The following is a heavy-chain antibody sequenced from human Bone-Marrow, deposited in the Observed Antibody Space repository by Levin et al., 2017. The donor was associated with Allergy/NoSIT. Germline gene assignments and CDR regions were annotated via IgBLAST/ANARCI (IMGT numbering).Heavy chain of an antibody. CDR2: ISGSGGST. CDR1: GFTFSSYA. J-gene: IGHJ6*03. Sequence: PGGSLRLSCAASGFTFSSYAMSWVRQAPGKGLEWVSAISGSGGSTYYADSVKGRFTISRDNSKNTLYLQMNSLRAEDTAVYYCAKVGLYSNYSKYYYYYMDVWGKGTTVTVSS. D-gene: IGHD4-11*01. V-gene: IGHV3-23*01. CDR3: AKVGLYSNYSKYYYYYMDV.